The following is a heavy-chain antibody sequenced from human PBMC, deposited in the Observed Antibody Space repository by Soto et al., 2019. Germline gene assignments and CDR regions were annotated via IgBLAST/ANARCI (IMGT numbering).Heavy chain of an antibody. CDR2: ISYDGSNK. D-gene: IGHD1-26*01. V-gene: IGHV3-30*18. CDR3: AKDRSGSYLHYYYGMDV. CDR1: GFTFGSYG. Sequence: QVQLVESGGGVVQPGRSLRLSCAASGFTFGSYGMHWVRQAPGKGLEWVAVISYDGSNKYYADSVKGRFTISRDNSKNTLYLQMNSLRAEDTAVYYCAKDRSGSYLHYYYGMDVWGQGTTVTVSS. J-gene: IGHJ6*02.